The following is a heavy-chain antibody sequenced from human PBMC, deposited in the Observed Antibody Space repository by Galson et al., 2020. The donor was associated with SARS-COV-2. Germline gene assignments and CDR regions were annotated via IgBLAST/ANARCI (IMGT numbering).Heavy chain of an antibody. J-gene: IGHJ6*02. CDR2: ISAYNGNT. CDR1: GYTFTSYG. CDR3: ARAIVVVPAASAYYYYGMDV. V-gene: IGHV1-18*04. D-gene: IGHD2-2*01. Sequence: ASVKVSCKASGYTFTSYGISWVRQAPGQGLEWMGWISAYNGNTNYAQKLQGRVTMTTDTSTSTAYMELRSLRSDDTAVYYCARAIVVVPAASAYYYYGMDVWGQGTTVTVSS.